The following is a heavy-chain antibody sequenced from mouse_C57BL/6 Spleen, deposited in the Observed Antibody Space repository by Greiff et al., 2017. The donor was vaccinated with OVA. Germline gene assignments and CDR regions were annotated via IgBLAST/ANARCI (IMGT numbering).Heavy chain of an antibody. Sequence: VQLQQPGTELVKPGASVKLSCKASGYTFTSYWMHWVKQRPGQGLEWIGNINPSNGGTNYNEKFKSKATLTVDKSSSTAYMQLSSLTSEDSAVYYGAREGIYYDYDVLYAMDYWGQGTSVTVSS. CDR1: GYTFTSYW. V-gene: IGHV1-53*01. CDR2: INPSNGGT. CDR3: AREGIYYDYDVLYAMDY. D-gene: IGHD2-4*01. J-gene: IGHJ4*01.